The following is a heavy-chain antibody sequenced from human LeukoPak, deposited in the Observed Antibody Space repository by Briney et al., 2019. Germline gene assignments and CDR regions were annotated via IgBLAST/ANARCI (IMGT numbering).Heavy chain of an antibody. Sequence: ASVKVSCKASGYTFTGYYMHWVRQAPGQGLEWMGWINPNSGGTNYAQKFQGRVTMTRDTSISTAYMELSRLRSDDTAVYYCARGVGATRGYYYYYMDVWGKGTTVTVSS. CDR1: GYTFTGYY. J-gene: IGHJ6*03. CDR3: ARGVGATRGYYYYYMDV. CDR2: INPNSGGT. D-gene: IGHD1-26*01. V-gene: IGHV1-2*02.